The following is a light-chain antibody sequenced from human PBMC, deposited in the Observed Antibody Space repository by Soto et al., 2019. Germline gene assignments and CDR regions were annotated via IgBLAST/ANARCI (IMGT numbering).Light chain of an antibody. Sequence: QSVLTQPASVSGSPGQSITISCTGSISDVGSYDLVSWYQQHPGKAPKLMIYQVSRRPSGVSNRFFGSKSGNTASLAISGLQPEDEADYYCSSYTTTSTHVFGTGTKVTVL. J-gene: IGLJ1*01. CDR2: QVS. CDR3: SSYTTTSTHV. V-gene: IGLV2-14*02. CDR1: ISDVGSYDL.